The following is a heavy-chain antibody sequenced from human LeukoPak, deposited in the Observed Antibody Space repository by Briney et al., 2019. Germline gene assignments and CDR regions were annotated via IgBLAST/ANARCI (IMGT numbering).Heavy chain of an antibody. D-gene: IGHD5-18*01. CDR2: ISGSGGST. J-gene: IGHJ4*02. V-gene: IGHV3-23*01. CDR1: GFTFSSYA. Sequence: QTGGSLRLSCAASGFTFSSYAMSWVRQAPGKGLEWVSAISGSGGSTYYADSVKGRFTISRDNSKNTLYLQMNSLRAEDTAVYYCAKVPTAMVTYYFDYWGQGTLVTVSS. CDR3: AKVPTAMVTYYFDY.